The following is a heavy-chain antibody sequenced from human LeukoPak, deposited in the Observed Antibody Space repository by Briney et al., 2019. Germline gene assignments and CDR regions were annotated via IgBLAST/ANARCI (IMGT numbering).Heavy chain of an antibody. CDR2: IYHSGNT. CDR3: ARVRWGYFDY. Sequence: PSETLSLTCTVSGYYITSGYYWGWIRQPPGKGLEWIGSIYHSGNTYYNPSLKSRVTISVDTSKNQISLILSSVTAADTAVYYCARVRWGYFDYWGQGTLVTVSS. J-gene: IGHJ4*02. V-gene: IGHV4-38-2*02. D-gene: IGHD4-23*01. CDR1: GYYITSGYY.